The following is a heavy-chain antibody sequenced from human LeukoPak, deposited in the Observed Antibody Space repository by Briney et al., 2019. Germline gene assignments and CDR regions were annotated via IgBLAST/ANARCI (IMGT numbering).Heavy chain of an antibody. CDR3: ARGEPILDY. CDR1: GYTFNTSL. V-gene: IGHV1-18*01. CDR2: ISTYSGRT. D-gene: IGHD1-26*01. Sequence: ASVRVSCKASGYTFNTSLITWVRRAPGEGLEWMGWISTYSGRTQDAQMFQGRATMTTDTSTNTAYMDLRSLRSDDTAVYYCARGEPILDYWGQGTLVTVSS. J-gene: IGHJ4*02.